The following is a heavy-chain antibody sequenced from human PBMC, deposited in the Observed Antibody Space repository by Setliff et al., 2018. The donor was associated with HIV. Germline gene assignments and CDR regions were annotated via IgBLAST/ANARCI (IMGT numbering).Heavy chain of an antibody. CDR1: GYTFTGHD. CDR2: INRNSGGT. J-gene: IGHJ4*02. CDR3: AREGFGNTGDLGMAVLDD. Sequence: ASVKVSCKASGYTFTGHDIHWVRQAPGQGLEWMGWINRNSGGTNAAQRFQDRVTMTRDTSISTAYMELSRLTSDDTALYYCAREGFGNTGDLGMAVLDDWGQGTLVTVS. D-gene: IGHD3-16*01. V-gene: IGHV1-2*02.